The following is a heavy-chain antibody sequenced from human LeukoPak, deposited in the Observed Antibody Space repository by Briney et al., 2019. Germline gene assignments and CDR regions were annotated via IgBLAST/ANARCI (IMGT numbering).Heavy chain of an antibody. CDR2: IIPIFGTA. Sequence: VASVKVSCKASGGTFSSYAISWVRQAPGQGLEWMGGIIPIFGTANYAQKFQGRVTITTDESTSTAYMELSSLRSEDTAVYYCARAIMGMIVSRCYFDYWGQGTLVTVSS. V-gene: IGHV1-69*05. J-gene: IGHJ4*02. CDR1: GGTFSSYA. D-gene: IGHD3-22*01. CDR3: ARAIMGMIVSRCYFDY.